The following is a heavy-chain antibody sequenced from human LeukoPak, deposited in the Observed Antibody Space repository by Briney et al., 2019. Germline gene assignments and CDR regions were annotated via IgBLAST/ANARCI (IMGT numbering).Heavy chain of an antibody. D-gene: IGHD1-7*01. CDR2: INPNSGGT. CDR1: EYTFTGSY. V-gene: IGHV1-2*02. CDR3: ATGTTGFFDY. Sequence: ASVKVSCKASEYTFTGSYIHWLRQAPGQGPEWMGWINPNSGGTNHAQKFQGRVTMTRDTSINTANMELNSLTSDDTAVYYCATGTTGFFDYWDQGTLVTVSS. J-gene: IGHJ4*02.